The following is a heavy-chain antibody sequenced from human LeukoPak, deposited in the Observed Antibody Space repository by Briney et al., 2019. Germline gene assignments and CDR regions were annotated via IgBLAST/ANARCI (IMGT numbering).Heavy chain of an antibody. CDR3: ARDPFARYCSTTTRQGA. Sequence: SETLSLTCTVSGGSISSYYWSRIRQPPGKGLEWIGYIYYSGSTNYNPSLKSRITISVDTSKNQFSLKLSSVTAADTAVKYFARDPFARYCSTTTRQGAWGQGTLVTVSS. CDR2: IYYSGST. D-gene: IGHD2-2*01. V-gene: IGHV4-59*01. CDR1: GGSISSYY. J-gene: IGHJ5*02.